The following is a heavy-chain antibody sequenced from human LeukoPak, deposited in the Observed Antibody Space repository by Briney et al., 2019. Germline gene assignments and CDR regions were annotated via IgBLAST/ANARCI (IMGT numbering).Heavy chain of an antibody. CDR2: IYYSGST. Sequence: SETLSLTCTVSGGSISYNYWSWIRQPPGKGLERIGYIYYSGSTNYNPSLKSRVTISVDTSKNQFSLKLSSVTAADTAVYYCARDRGSRTWDYYGMDVWGQGTTVTVSS. J-gene: IGHJ6*02. CDR3: ARDRGSRTWDYYGMDV. V-gene: IGHV4-59*01. D-gene: IGHD2-2*01. CDR1: GGSISYNY.